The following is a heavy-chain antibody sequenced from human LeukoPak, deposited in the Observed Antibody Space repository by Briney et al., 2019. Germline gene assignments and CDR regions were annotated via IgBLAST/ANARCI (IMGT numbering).Heavy chain of an antibody. CDR2: IHYSGST. Sequence: SETLSLTCTVSGGSISRYYWSWIRQPPGKGLEWIGYIHYSGSTNSNPSLKSRVTISVDTSKNQFSLKLRSVTAADTAVYYCARDLDNSGWYVFDNWGQGNLVTVSP. V-gene: IGHV4-59*01. J-gene: IGHJ4*02. D-gene: IGHD6-19*01. CDR1: GGSISRYY. CDR3: ARDLDNSGWYVFDN.